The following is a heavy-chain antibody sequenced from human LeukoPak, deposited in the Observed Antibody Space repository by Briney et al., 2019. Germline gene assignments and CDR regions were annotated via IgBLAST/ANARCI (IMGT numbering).Heavy chain of an antibody. J-gene: IGHJ4*02. V-gene: IGHV3-48*01. CDR2: ISSSSSTI. D-gene: IGHD3-22*01. Sequence: GGSLRLSCAASGFTFSSHSMNWVRQAPGKGLEWVSYISSSSSTIYYADSVKGRFTISRDNAKNSLYLQMNSLRAEDTAVYYCARGAYYYEDRGQGTLVTVSS. CDR3: ARGAYYYED. CDR1: GFTFSSHS.